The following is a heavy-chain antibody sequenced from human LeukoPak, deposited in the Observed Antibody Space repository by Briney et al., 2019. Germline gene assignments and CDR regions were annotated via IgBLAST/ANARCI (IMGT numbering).Heavy chain of an antibody. J-gene: IGHJ3*02. CDR1: GFTFSSYW. V-gene: IGHV3-74*01. D-gene: IGHD3-22*01. Sequence: GGSLRLSCEASGFTFSSYWMHWVRQAPGKGLVWVSRINSDGSSTSYADSVKGRFTISRDNAKNTLYLQMNSLRAEDTAVYYCRIVAVIYRGDAFDIWGQGTMVTVSS. CDR3: RIVAVIYRGDAFDI. CDR2: INSDGSST.